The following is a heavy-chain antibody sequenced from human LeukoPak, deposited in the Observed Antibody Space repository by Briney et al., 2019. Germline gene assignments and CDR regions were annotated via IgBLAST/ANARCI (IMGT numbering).Heavy chain of an antibody. V-gene: IGHV3-7*03. J-gene: IGHJ4*02. CDR1: GFTFSNYW. D-gene: IGHD7-27*01. Sequence: HPGGSLRLSCAASGFTFSNYWMSWVRQAPGKELEWVANIKQDRSEIYYVDSVKGRFTISRDNAKNSLYLQMNSLRAEDTAVYYCVRDKLTGASRLDYWGQGTLLTVSS. CDR2: IKQDRSEI. CDR3: VRDKLTGASRLDY.